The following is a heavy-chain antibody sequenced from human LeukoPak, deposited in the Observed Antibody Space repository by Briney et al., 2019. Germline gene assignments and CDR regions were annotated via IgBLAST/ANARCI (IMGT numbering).Heavy chain of an antibody. J-gene: IGHJ4*02. CDR3: ARETGYRTYYFDY. CDR1: GFTFSSHS. V-gene: IGHV3-21*01. Sequence: GGSLRLSCAASGFTFSSHSMNWVRQAPGKGLEWVSSISSSSSYIYYADSVKGRFTISRDNAKNSLYLQMNSLRAEDTAVYYCARETGYRTYYFDYWGQGTLVTVSS. D-gene: IGHD5-24*01. CDR2: ISSSSSYI.